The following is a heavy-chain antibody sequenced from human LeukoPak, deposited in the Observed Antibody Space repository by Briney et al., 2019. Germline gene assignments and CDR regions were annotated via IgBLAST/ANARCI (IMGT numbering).Heavy chain of an antibody. CDR1: GGSFSGYY. CDR3: ARDPRPYGMGV. V-gene: IGHV3-11*01. Sequence: LSLTCAVYGGSFSGYYWSWIRQAPGKGLEWVSYISSSGSTIYYADSVKGRFTISRDNAKNSLYLQMNSLRAEDTAVYYCARDPRPYGMGVWGQGTTVTVSS. CDR2: ISSSGSTI. J-gene: IGHJ6*02.